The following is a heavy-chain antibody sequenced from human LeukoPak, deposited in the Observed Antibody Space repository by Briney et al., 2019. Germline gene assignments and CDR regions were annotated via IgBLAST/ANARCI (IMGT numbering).Heavy chain of an antibody. CDR1: GFTFSTYA. Sequence: GGSLRLSCAASGFTFSTYAMSWVRQAPGKGLEYVSSINNNGGSTYHADSVKGRFTISRDNSKNSIFLEMNSLSAEDTAVYHCATAATGRGGMDVWGQGTTVTVSS. CDR2: INNNGGST. V-gene: IGHV3-23*01. J-gene: IGHJ6*02. D-gene: IGHD1-1*01. CDR3: ATAATGRGGMDV.